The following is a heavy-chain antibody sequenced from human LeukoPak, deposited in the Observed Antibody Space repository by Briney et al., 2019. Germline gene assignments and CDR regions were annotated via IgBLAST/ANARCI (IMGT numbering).Heavy chain of an antibody. Sequence: SVKVSCKASGCTFSSYAINWVRQAPGQGLEWMGRIIPIFGIANYAQKFQGRVTITADKSTSTAYMELSSLRSEDTAVYYCAREADIVVVPAAIRRGYYFDYWGQGTLVTVSS. V-gene: IGHV1-69*04. CDR1: GCTFSSYA. J-gene: IGHJ4*02. D-gene: IGHD2-2*01. CDR2: IIPIFGIA. CDR3: AREADIVVVPAAIRRGYYFDY.